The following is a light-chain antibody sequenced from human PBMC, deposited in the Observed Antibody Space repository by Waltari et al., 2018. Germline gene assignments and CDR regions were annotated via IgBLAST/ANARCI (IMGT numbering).Light chain of an antibody. CDR2: DAS. Sequence: DTQMTQSPASLSASVGVTVTITCQASQDISTFLVWYQQKPGKAPELLISDASILEPGVPSRFRGSGSGSHFTLTISGLQPEDIATYYCQQFNNAWAFGPGSKVEI. J-gene: IGKJ1*01. CDR3: QQFNNAWA. CDR1: QDISTF. V-gene: IGKV1-33*01.